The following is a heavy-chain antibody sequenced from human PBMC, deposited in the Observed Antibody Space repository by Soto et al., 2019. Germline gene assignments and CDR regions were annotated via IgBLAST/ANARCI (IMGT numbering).Heavy chain of an antibody. CDR1: GGSISSYY. Sequence: SETLSLTCTVSGGSISSYYWNWIRQPPGKGLEWIGYISYSGSTNYNPSLKSRVTMSVDTSKNQLSLKLSSVTAADTAVYYCARQDCSGGNCYRWFDPWGQGTLVTVSS. CDR2: ISYSGST. J-gene: IGHJ5*02. D-gene: IGHD2-15*01. CDR3: ARQDCSGGNCYRWFDP. V-gene: IGHV4-59*01.